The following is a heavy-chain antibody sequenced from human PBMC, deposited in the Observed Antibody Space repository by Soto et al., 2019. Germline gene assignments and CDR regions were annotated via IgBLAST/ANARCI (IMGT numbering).Heavy chain of an antibody. J-gene: IGHJ4*02. D-gene: IGHD3-22*01. V-gene: IGHV3-74*01. CDR3: ARPRYDSSGTPFDH. Sequence: EVQLVESGGGLVQPGGSLRLSCAASGFTFSSYWMHWVRQAPGKGLVWVSSINSDGRSTSYAASVKGRFIISRDNAKNTLYLQTSSLRAEDTAVYYCARPRYDSSGTPFDHWGQGTLVTVSS. CDR2: INSDGRST. CDR1: GFTFSSYW.